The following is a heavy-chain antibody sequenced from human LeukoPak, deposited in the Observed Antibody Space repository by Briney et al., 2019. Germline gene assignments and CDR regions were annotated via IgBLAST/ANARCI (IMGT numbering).Heavy chain of an antibody. CDR3: AKDHGSGGQYNSLLDY. Sequence: GGSLRLSCAASEFTFSNSGMHWVRQAPGKGLEWVAFIRFDGGTKYYADSVKGRFTISRDNSKNTVYLQVNSLRAEDTAVYYCAKDHGSGGQYNSLLDYWGQGTLVTVSS. D-gene: IGHD3-10*01. CDR2: IRFDGGTK. V-gene: IGHV3-30*02. J-gene: IGHJ4*02. CDR1: EFTFSNSG.